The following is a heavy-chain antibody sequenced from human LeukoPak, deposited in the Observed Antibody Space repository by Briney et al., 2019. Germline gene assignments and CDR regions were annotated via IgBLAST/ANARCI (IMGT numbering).Heavy chain of an antibody. CDR2: IYTSGST. CDR3: ARGPYVWGSYRYSYDY. Sequence: PSETLSLTCTVSGGSISSYYWSWIRQPAGKGLEWIGRIYTSGSTNYNPSLKSRVTMSVDTSKNQFSLKLSSVTAADTAVYYCARGPYVWGSYRYSYDYWGQGTLVTVSS. V-gene: IGHV4-4*07. D-gene: IGHD3-16*02. CDR1: GGSISSYY. J-gene: IGHJ4*02.